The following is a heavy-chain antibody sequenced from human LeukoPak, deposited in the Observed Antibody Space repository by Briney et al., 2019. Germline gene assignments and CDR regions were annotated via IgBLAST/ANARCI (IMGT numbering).Heavy chain of an antibody. V-gene: IGHV4-39*06. Sequence: PSGALSLPSAVSRASACMSYYFWGWGRHPPRGKPGWLWGAYYNGATYYNPSLRSRVTISLDTSKNQLTLTVASVTVADTALYFCASRIVVSPTAIETWFDSWGQGTLVTVSS. CDR1: RASACMSYYF. D-gene: IGHD2-2*01. CDR3: ASRIVVSPTAIETWFDS. CDR2: AYYNGAT. J-gene: IGHJ5*01.